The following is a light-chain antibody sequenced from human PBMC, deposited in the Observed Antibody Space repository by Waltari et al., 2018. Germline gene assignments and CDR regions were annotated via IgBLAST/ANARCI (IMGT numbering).Light chain of an antibody. V-gene: IGKV4-1*01. CDR1: QSLLYNSNDKNY. CDR3: QQYYSRRT. J-gene: IGKJ1*01. Sequence: DIVMTQSPDSLAVSLGERVTINCKSSQSLLYNSNDKNYLAWYQKKPGHPPKLLFYWASTRHSGVPDRFSGSGSATDFTLTISSLQAEDVAVYYGQQYYSRRTFGQGTRVEIK. CDR2: WAS.